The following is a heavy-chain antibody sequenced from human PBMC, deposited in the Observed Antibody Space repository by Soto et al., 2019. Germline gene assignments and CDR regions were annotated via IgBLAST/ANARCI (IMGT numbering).Heavy chain of an antibody. CDR1: GFTFSSYW. D-gene: IGHD2-15*01. CDR2: IKQDGSEK. Sequence: PGGSLRLSCAASGFTFSSYWMSWVRQAPGKGLEWVANIKQDGSEKYYVDSVKGRFTISRDNARNSLYLQMNSLRAEDTAVYYCARDGRSIVVVVAATPHFDYWGQGTLVTVSS. V-gene: IGHV3-7*01. CDR3: ARDGRSIVVVVAATPHFDY. J-gene: IGHJ4*02.